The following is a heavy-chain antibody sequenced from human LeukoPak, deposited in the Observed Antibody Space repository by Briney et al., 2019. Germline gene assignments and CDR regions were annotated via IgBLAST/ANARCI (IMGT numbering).Heavy chain of an antibody. Sequence: SETLSLTCTVSGDSINSYYWTWIRQAPGKGLEWIGYIYYTGSTNYSPSLKSRVSISIDPSKNQFSLKLTSVTAADTAVYYCARDPTYWGQGILGTVSS. J-gene: IGHJ4*02. V-gene: IGHV4-59*01. CDR2: IYYTGST. CDR3: ARDPTY. CDR1: GDSINSYY.